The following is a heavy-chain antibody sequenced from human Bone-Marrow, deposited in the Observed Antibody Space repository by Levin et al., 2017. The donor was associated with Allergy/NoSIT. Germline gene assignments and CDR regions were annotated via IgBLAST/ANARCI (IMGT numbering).Heavy chain of an antibody. CDR1: GFTFSSYA. CDR2: ISYDGSNK. Sequence: GGSLRLSCAASGFTFSSYAMHWVRQAPGKGLEWVAVISYDGSNKYYADSVKGRFTISRDNSKNTLYLQMNSLRAEDTAVYYCARDLGGWFSLYYFDYWGQGTLVTVSS. D-gene: IGHD2-15*01. CDR3: ARDLGGWFSLYYFDY. J-gene: IGHJ4*02. V-gene: IGHV3-30-3*01.